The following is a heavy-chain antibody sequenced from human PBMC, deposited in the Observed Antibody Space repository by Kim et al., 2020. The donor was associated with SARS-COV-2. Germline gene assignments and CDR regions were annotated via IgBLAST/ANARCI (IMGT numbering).Heavy chain of an antibody. D-gene: IGHD3-9*01. J-gene: IGHJ4*02. CDR3: ARGLGYFDWLFDY. V-gene: IGHV3-21*01. CDR2: ISSRSSYI. Sequence: GGSLRLSCAASGFTFSSNSINWVRQAPGKGLEWVSSISSRSSYIYYADSVKGRFTISRDNAKNSLYLQMNSLRAEDTAVYYCARGLGYFDWLFDYCGQGT. CDR1: GFTFSSNS.